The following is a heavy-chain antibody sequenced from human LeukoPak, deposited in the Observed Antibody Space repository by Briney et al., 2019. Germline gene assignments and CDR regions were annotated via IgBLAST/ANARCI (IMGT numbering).Heavy chain of an antibody. Sequence: GGSLRLSYAASGFTFSSYGIHRVRQAPGKGLEWVAVISYDGSNKYYADSVKGRFTISRDNSKNTLYLQMNSLRAEDTAVYYCAKDRGSGWTPVWFDPWGQGTLVTVSS. J-gene: IGHJ5*02. V-gene: IGHV3-30*18. CDR3: AKDRGSGWTPVWFDP. CDR2: ISYDGSNK. CDR1: GFTFSSYG. D-gene: IGHD6-19*01.